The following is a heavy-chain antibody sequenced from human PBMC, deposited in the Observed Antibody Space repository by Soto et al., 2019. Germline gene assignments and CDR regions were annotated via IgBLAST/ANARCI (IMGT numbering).Heavy chain of an antibody. Sequence: GGSLRLSCAASGFTFSSYAMHWVRQAPGKGLEYVSAISSNGGSTYYANSVKGRFTISRDNSKNTLYLQMGSLRAEDMAVYYCARSTYSSGWYGGLDYWGQGTLVTVSS. CDR1: GFTFSSYA. D-gene: IGHD6-19*01. CDR2: ISSNGGST. J-gene: IGHJ4*02. CDR3: ARSTYSSGWYGGLDY. V-gene: IGHV3-64*01.